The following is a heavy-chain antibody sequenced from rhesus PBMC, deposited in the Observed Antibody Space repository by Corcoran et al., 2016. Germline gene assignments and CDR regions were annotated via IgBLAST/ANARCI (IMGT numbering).Heavy chain of an antibody. CDR1: GGSIGGSY. CDR2: IYGSGSST. J-gene: IGHJ4*01. CDR3: ATGRTDY. D-gene: IGHD2-21*01. V-gene: IGHV4-169*01. Sequence: QLQLQESGPWRARPSEPLSVACAVSGGSIGGSYWSWIGQAPRTGLEWIVYIYGSGSSTNYNPSLTRRVTLSVDTSKTQLSLTLSSATTADTAVYYCATGRTDYWGQGVLVTVSS.